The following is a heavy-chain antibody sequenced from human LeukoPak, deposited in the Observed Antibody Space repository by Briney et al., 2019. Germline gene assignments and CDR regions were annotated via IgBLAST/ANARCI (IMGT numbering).Heavy chain of an antibody. J-gene: IGHJ4*02. V-gene: IGHV1-8*03. CDR3: ARTPSMTASGYDY. CDR1: GYTFTNYH. CDR2: INPDTGDK. Sequence: ASVKVSCKASGYTFTNYHINWVRQASGQGLEWMTWINPDTGDKGYARKFQDRVTITTDTSISTAYMELSSLSSEDTAVYFCARTPSMTASGYDYWGQGTLVTVSS. D-gene: IGHD2-21*02.